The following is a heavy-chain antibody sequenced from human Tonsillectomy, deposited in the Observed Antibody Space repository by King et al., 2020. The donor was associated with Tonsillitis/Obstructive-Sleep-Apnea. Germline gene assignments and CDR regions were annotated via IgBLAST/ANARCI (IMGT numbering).Heavy chain of an antibody. D-gene: IGHD5-12*01. CDR2: INHSGST. CDR1: GGSFSGYY. J-gene: IGHJ6*02. Sequence: VQLQQWGAGLLKPSETLSLTCAVYGGSFSGYYWSWIRQPPGKGLEWIGEINHSGSTNYNPSLKSRVTISVDTSKNQFSLKLSSVTAADTAVYYCARVRVDIVATLFYYYGMDVCGQGTTVTVSS. CDR3: ARVRVDIVATLFYYYGMDV. V-gene: IGHV4-34*01.